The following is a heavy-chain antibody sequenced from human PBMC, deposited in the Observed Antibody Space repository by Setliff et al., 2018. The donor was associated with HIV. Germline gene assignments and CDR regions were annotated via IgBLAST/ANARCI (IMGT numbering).Heavy chain of an antibody. CDR1: GGTFSSYT. CDR3: ARAPSLVHDAFDI. CDR2: IIPILGIA. Sequence: GASVKVSCKASGGTFSSYTITWVRQAPGQGLEWMGRIIPILGIADYTLKFQGRVSISADKSTSTAYMELSSLRSEDTAVFYCARAPSLVHDAFDIWGQGTMVTV. V-gene: IGHV1-69*02. J-gene: IGHJ3*02. D-gene: IGHD3-10*01.